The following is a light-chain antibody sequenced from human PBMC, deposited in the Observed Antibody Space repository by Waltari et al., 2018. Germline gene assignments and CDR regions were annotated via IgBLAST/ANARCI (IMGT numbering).Light chain of an antibody. Sequence: QSALTQETSLSGTVGQKVTLSCTGNINNIGSYHVGWYQQISHGAPKTVLFGNSLPSGIPDRFSGSKSGTTASLTISGLQPEDEADYYCSTWDCRLSAWVFGGGTKLTVL. CDR3: STWDCRLSAWV. CDR2: GNS. J-gene: IGLJ3*02. CDR1: INNIGSYH. V-gene: IGLV1-44*01.